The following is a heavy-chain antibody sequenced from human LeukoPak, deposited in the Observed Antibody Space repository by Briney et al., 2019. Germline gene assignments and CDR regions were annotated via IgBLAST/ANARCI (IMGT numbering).Heavy chain of an antibody. CDR3: ARVGGMVRGANIDLMDV. CDR2: SGST. CDR1: GGSIKNYY. Sequence: PSETLSLTCTVSGGSIKNYYWSWIRQPAGKGLEWIEHSGSTNNNPSLKSRVTMSVDTSKNQFSLNLRSVTAADTAVYYCARVGGMVRGANIDLMDVWGQGTTVTVSS. J-gene: IGHJ6*02. V-gene: IGHV4-4*07. D-gene: IGHD3-10*01.